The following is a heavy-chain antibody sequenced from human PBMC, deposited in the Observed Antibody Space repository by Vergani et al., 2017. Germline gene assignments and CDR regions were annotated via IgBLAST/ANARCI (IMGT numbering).Heavy chain of an antibody. CDR2: IYPGDSDT. Sequence: EVQLVQSGAEVKKPGESLKISCKGSGYSFTRYWIGWVRQMPGKGLEWMGNIYPGDSDTRYSPSIQGQVTISADKSISTAYLQWSSLKASDTAMYSCARGERGKGYYYDSSGYYLQNYWGQGTLVTVSS. J-gene: IGHJ4*02. CDR1: GYSFTRYW. D-gene: IGHD3-22*01. V-gene: IGHV5-51*01. CDR3: ARGERGKGYYYDSSGYYLQNY.